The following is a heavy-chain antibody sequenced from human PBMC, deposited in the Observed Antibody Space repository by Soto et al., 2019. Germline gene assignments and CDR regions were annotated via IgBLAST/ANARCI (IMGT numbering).Heavy chain of an antibody. CDR3: ARDQDPYYYGSGREGLDY. D-gene: IGHD3-10*01. Sequence: VQLVESGGGLVKPGGSLRLSCAASGFTFSDYYMSWIRQAPGKGLEWVSYISSSGSTIYYADSVKGRFTISRDNANNSLYLQMNSLRAEDTAVYYCARDQDPYYYGSGREGLDYWGQGTLVTVSS. J-gene: IGHJ4*02. CDR2: ISSSGSTI. V-gene: IGHV3-11*01. CDR1: GFTFSDYY.